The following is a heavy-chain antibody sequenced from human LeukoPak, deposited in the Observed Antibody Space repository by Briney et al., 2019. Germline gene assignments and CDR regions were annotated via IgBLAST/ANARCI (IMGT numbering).Heavy chain of an antibody. V-gene: IGHV4-59*12. CDR2: IYDSGST. Sequence: SETLSLTCTVSGGSISSYYWSWIRQPPGKGLEWIGYIYDSGSTNYNPSLKSRVTISVDTSKNQFSLKLSSVTAADTAVYYCARGSNSSSFNWFDPWGQGTLVTVSS. CDR3: ARGSNSSSFNWFDP. CDR1: GGSISSYY. J-gene: IGHJ5*02. D-gene: IGHD6-13*01.